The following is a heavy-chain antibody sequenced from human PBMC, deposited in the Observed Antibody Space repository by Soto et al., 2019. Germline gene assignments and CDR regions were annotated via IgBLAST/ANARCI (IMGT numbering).Heavy chain of an antibody. CDR2: ISASGGST. D-gene: IGHD6-19*01. V-gene: IGHV3-23*01. Sequence: EVQLLESGGGLVQPGGSLRLSCAASGFTFSNYAMNWVRQAPGKGLEWVSAISASGGSTYYADSVKGRFTISRDDSKNELYLQMNSLRADDTAVYYCAAIQCFNTLLLAVFWGQGTLVTVSS. J-gene: IGHJ4*02. CDR1: GFTFSNYA. CDR3: AAIQCFNTLLLAVF.